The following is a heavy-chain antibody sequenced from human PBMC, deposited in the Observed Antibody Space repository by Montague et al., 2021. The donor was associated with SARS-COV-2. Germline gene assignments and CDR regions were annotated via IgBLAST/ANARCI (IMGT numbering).Heavy chain of an antibody. J-gene: IGHJ3*01. CDR3: ASAFYGDHWAFDV. CDR2: TYYRSWWRS. Sequence: CAISGDSVSSPSASWNWIRQSLSRGLEWLGRTYYRSWWRSQYPGSLESRITISGDTSKNQFSLQLNSVTPEDTAVYYCASAFYGDHWAFDVWGQGTMVTVSS. CDR1: GDSVSSPSAS. V-gene: IGHV6-1*01. D-gene: IGHD3-3*02.